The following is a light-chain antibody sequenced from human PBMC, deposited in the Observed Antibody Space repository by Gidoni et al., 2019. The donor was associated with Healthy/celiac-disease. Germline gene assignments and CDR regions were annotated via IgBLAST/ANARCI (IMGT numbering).Light chain of an antibody. J-gene: IGKJ2*01. CDR3: QQSYSTPHT. V-gene: IGKV1-39*01. CDR2: AAS. CDR1: QSISSY. Sequence: DLQMTQSPSSLSASVGDSVTITCRASQSISSYLNWYQQKPGKAPKLLIYAASSLQSGVPSRFSGSGSGTDFTLTISSLQPEDFATYYCQQSYSTPHTFGQETKLEIK.